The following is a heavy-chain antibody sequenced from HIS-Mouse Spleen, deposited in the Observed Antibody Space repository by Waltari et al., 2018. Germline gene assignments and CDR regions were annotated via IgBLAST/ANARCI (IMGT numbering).Heavy chain of an antibody. CDR3: AREPHYGGNSHFDY. Sequence: EVQLVDSGGGLVPPGGYLRLPCSCAGFTFRPYWMSGVSLSHGKGLEWVANIKQDGSAKYYVDSVKGRFTISRDNAKNSLYLQMNSLRAEDTAVYYCAREPHYGGNSHFDYWGQGTLVTVSS. CDR1: GFTFRPYW. V-gene: IGHV3-7*01. D-gene: IGHD4-17*01. CDR2: IKQDGSAK. J-gene: IGHJ4*02.